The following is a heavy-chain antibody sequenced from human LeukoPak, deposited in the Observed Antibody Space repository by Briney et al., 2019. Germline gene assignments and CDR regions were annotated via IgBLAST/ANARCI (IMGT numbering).Heavy chain of an antibody. CDR3: ARYCSSTSCSDAFDI. V-gene: IGHV4-38-2*01. Sequence: PSETLSLTCAVSGYSMSSGYYWGWSRQPPGKGLGWIWSIYHSGSTYYTPSLKSRVTISVDTSKNQFSLKLSSVTAADTAVYYCARYCSSTSCSDAFDIWGQGTMVTVSS. D-gene: IGHD2-2*01. CDR1: GYSMSSGYY. J-gene: IGHJ3*02. CDR2: IYHSGST.